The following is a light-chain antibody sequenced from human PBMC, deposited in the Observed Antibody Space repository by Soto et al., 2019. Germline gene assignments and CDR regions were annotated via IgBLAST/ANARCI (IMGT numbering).Light chain of an antibody. Sequence: EIVLTQSPGTLSLSPGERATLSCRARQSVTSGYLAWYQQKPGQAPRLLIYDASRRATGRPERFSGSGSGTDFTLTISRLEPEDLAVYYCQQYGTSLLYTFGQGTKLEI. V-gene: IGKV3-20*01. CDR1: QSVTSGY. CDR3: QQYGTSLLYT. J-gene: IGKJ2*01. CDR2: DAS.